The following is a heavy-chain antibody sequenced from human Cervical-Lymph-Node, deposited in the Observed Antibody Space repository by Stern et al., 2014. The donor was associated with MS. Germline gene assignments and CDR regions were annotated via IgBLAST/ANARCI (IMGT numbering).Heavy chain of an antibody. CDR3: AHRTAGPFDY. V-gene: IGHV2-5*02. CDR1: GFSLSTSGLG. Sequence: QVTLKESGPALVKPTQTLTLTCTFSGFSLSTSGLGVGWIRQPPGEDLDSLAYIYWDDQKRYSPSLKSRLTITKDTSKNQVVLTLTNVDPVDTATYYCAHRTAGPFDYWGQGTLVTVSS. CDR2: IYWDDQK. J-gene: IGHJ4*02.